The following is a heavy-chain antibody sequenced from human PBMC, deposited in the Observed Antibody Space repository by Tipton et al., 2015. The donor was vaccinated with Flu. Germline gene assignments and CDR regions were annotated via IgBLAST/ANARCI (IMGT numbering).Heavy chain of an antibody. CDR2: ISSDGNFK. J-gene: IGHJ4*02. V-gene: IGHV3-30*18. CDR1: GFTVSTYD. Sequence: SLRLSCAASGFTVSTYDMHWVRQAPGKGLDWVSVISSDGNFKNFVDSVKGRFAISRNNSKNTMYLHMNSLGDEDTGVYYCAKSLSGSESMFDYWGLGAPVTVSS. D-gene: IGHD6-25*01. CDR3: AKSLSGSESMFDY.